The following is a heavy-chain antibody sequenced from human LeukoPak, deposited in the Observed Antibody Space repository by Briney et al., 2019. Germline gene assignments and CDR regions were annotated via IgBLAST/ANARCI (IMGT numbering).Heavy chain of an antibody. Sequence: GGSLRLSCAASGFTFDDYGMSWVRHAPGKGLEWVSGINWNGGRTVYAYSVKGRFTISRDNAKNSLYLQMNSLRAEDTALYYCARDQGVGATYYYYYMDVWGKGTTVTVSS. J-gene: IGHJ6*03. D-gene: IGHD1-26*01. V-gene: IGHV3-20*04. CDR1: GFTFDDYG. CDR3: ARDQGVGATYYYYYMDV. CDR2: INWNGGRT.